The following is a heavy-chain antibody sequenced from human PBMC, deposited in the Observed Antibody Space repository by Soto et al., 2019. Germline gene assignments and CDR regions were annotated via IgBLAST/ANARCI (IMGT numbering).Heavy chain of an antibody. CDR2: INPSGGST. D-gene: IGHD3-10*01. V-gene: IGHV1-46*02. Sequence: GASVKVSCKASGYTFNSYYMHWVRQAPGQGLEWMGIINPSGGSTSYAQKFQGRVTMTRDTSTSTVYMELSSLRSEDTAVYYCASHSTVWFGELLSLSPLYYYGMDVWGQGTTVTVSS. CDR1: GYTFNSYY. J-gene: IGHJ6*02. CDR3: ASHSTVWFGELLSLSPLYYYGMDV.